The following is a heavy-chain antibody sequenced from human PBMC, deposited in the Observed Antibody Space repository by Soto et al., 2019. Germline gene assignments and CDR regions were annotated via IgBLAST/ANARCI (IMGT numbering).Heavy chain of an antibody. CDR1: GFTFSSYA. D-gene: IGHD3-16*01. Sequence: EVQLLESGGGLVQPGGSLRLSCAASGFTFSSYAMSWVRQAPGKGLEWVSAISGSGGSTYYADFVNGRFTISRDHSKNTLYLQMNIMRAEGTAVYYCASLAPPEDKGLSPVWGQGTLVTVFS. CDR3: ASLAPPEDKGLSPV. CDR2: ISGSGGST. J-gene: IGHJ4*02. V-gene: IGHV3-23*01.